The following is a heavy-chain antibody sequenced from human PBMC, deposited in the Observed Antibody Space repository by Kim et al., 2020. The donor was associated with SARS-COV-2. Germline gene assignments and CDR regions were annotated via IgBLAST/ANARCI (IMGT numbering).Heavy chain of an antibody. CDR3: ARFPTAGKPYYGMDV. D-gene: IGHD4-17*01. J-gene: IGHJ6*02. V-gene: IGHV4-34*01. Sequence: PSLKSRVTISVDTSKNQFSLKLSSVTAADTAVYYCARFPTAGKPYYGMDVWGQGTTVTVSS.